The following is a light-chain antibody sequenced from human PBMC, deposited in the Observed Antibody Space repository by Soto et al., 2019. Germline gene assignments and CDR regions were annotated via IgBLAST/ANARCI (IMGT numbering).Light chain of an antibody. CDR1: SSDVGGYNY. CDR3: SSYTGSSTYVV. J-gene: IGLJ2*01. CDR2: DVS. V-gene: IGLV2-14*01. Sequence: QSALTQPASVSGSPGQSITISCTGTSSDVGGYNYVSWYQQHPGKAPKLMIYDVSNRPSGVSNRFSGSKSGNTASLTISGLPAEAEADYYCSSYTGSSTYVVFGGGTKLTVL.